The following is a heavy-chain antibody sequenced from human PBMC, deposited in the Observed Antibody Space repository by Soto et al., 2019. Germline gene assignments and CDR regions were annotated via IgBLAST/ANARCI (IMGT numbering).Heavy chain of an antibody. Sequence: SETLSLTCTVSGGSIRSPSLYWGWVRQAPGKGLEWIGSIYNSGITYYNPSLKSRVTISVDTSKNQFFLRLSSVTAADTAVYYCARHGLGSSKFDYWGQGTLVTVSS. CDR1: GGSIRSPSLY. D-gene: IGHD6-13*01. CDR2: IYNSGIT. V-gene: IGHV4-39*01. J-gene: IGHJ4*02. CDR3: ARHGLGSSKFDY.